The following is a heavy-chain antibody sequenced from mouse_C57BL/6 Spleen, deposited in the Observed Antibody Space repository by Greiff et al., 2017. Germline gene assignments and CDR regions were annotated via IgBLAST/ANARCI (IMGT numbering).Heavy chain of an antibody. CDR2: IDPEDGET. D-gene: IGHD4-1*01. CDR1: GFNIKDYY. J-gene: IGHJ3*01. CDR3: ARSVDWDGGWFAY. Sequence: VQLKESGAELVKPGASVKLSCTASGFNIKDYYMHWVKQRTEQGLEWIGRIDPEDGETKYAPKFQGKATITADTSSNTAYLPLSSLTSEDTAVYYCARSVDWDGGWFAYWGQGTLVTVSA. V-gene: IGHV14-2*01.